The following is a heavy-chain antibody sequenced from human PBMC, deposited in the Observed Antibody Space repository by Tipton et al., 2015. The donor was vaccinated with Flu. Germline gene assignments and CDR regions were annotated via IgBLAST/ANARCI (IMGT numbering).Heavy chain of an antibody. V-gene: IGHV3-21*01. Sequence: SLRLSCAASGFTFSSYSMNWVRQAPGKGLEWVSSISSSSSYIYYADSVKGRFTISRDNAKNSLYLQMNSLRAEDTAVYYCARDGSGDYVGGYFDYWGQGTLGTVSS. D-gene: IGHD4-17*01. CDR1: GFTFSSYS. CDR3: ARDGSGDYVGGYFDY. J-gene: IGHJ4*02. CDR2: ISSSSSYI.